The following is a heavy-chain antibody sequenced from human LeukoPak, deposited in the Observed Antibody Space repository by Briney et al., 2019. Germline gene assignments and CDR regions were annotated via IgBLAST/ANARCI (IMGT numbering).Heavy chain of an antibody. Sequence: PSQTLSLTCAVSGGSISSSSYYWGWIRQPPGKGLEWIGSIYYIGSTYYNPSLKSRVTMSVDTSKNQFSLRLSSVTAADTAVYYCARAVWLAEFDYWGQGTLVTVSS. J-gene: IGHJ4*02. CDR3: ARAVWLAEFDY. V-gene: IGHV4-39*01. D-gene: IGHD6-19*01. CDR1: GGSISSSSYY. CDR2: IYYIGST.